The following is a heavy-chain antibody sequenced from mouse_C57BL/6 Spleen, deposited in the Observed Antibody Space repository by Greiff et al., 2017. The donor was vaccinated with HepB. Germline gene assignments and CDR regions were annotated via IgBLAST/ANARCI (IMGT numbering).Heavy chain of an antibody. V-gene: IGHV1-64*01. CDR3: AVILRLEGFAY. D-gene: IGHD2-4*01. J-gene: IGHJ3*01. CDR2: IHPNSGST. CDR1: GYTFTSYW. Sequence: QVQLQQPGAELVKPGASVKLSCKASGYTFTSYWMHWVKQRPGQGLEWIGMIHPNSGSTNYNEKFKSKATLTVDKSSSPAYMQLSSLTSADSAVYYWAVILRLEGFAYWGQGTLVTVSA.